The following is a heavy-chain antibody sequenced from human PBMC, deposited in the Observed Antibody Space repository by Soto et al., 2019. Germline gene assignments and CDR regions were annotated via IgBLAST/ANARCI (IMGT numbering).Heavy chain of an antibody. CDR3: ARAGTNMVQFDY. V-gene: IGHV4-59*01. D-gene: IGHD3-10*01. CDR2: IYYSGST. J-gene: IGHJ4*02. CDR1: GGSINSYF. Sequence: LSLTCTVSGGSINSYFWSWILQSPGKGLEWIGHIYYSGSTSYSPSLKSRVSISVDTSKNQFSLEVHSVTAADTAVYYCARAGTNMVQFDYWGQGTLVTVSS.